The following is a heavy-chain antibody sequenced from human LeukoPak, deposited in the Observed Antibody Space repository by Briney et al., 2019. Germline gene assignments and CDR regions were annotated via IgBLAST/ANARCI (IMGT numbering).Heavy chain of an antibody. D-gene: IGHD1-26*01. J-gene: IGHJ3*02. CDR1: GFTFSSYA. V-gene: IGHV3-48*04. CDR2: ISISSSSV. CDR3: ARDPRVYAFDI. Sequence: GGSLRLSCAASGFTFSSYAMSWVRQAPGKGLEWVSYISISSSSVYYADSVKGRFTISRDNAKNSLYLQMNSLRAEDTAIYYCARDPRVYAFDIWGQGTMVTVSS.